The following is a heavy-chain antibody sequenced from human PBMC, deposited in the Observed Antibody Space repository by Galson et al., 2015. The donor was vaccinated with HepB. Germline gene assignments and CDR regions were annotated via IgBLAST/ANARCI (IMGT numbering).Heavy chain of an antibody. CDR3: ARNPRGAAAELDY. V-gene: IGHV4-34*01. J-gene: IGHJ4*02. CDR1: GGSFSGYY. D-gene: IGHD6-13*01. Sequence: SETLSLTCAVYGGSFSGYYWSWIRQPPGKGLEWIGEINHSGSTNYNPSLKSRVTISVDTSKNQFSLKLSSVTAADTAVYYCARNPRGAAAELDYWGQGTLVTVSS. CDR2: INHSGST.